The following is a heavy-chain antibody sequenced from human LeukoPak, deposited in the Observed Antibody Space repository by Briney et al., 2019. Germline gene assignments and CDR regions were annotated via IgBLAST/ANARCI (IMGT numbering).Heavy chain of an antibody. CDR1: GGSVSSTNW. Sequence: SETLSLTCGVSGGSVSSTNWWTWIRQPPGKGLEWIGEVHLDGRTNFNPSLKSRLTMSVDLSENHVTLKLTSVTAADTAVYYCAREGGFYRPLDYSGQGTLVTVSS. D-gene: IGHD6-25*01. J-gene: IGHJ4*02. CDR2: VHLDGRT. V-gene: IGHV4-4*02. CDR3: AREGGFYRPLDY.